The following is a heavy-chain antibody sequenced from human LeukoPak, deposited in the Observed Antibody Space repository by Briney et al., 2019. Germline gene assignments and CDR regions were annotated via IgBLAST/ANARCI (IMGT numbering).Heavy chain of an antibody. CDR2: IKSDGSNT. CDR1: GFTFSSSW. J-gene: IGHJ4*02. Sequence: GGSLRLSCAASGFTFSSSWMHWVRQAPGKGLVWVSRIKSDGSNTRYADSVKGRFTISRDNAKNTLYLEMNSLRAEDTAVYYCARDGFGSGWDFDYWGQGTLVTVSP. V-gene: IGHV3-74*01. D-gene: IGHD6-19*01. CDR3: ARDGFGSGWDFDY.